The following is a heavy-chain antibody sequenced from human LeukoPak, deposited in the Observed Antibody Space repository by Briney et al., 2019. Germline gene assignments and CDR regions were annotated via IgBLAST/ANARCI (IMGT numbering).Heavy chain of an antibody. CDR3: ARGHVEMATISPQGVDY. J-gene: IGHJ4*02. CDR1: GYTFTGYY. D-gene: IGHD5-24*01. Sequence: ASVKVSCKASGYTFTGYYMHWVRQAPGQGLEWMGWLNPNSGGTNYAQKFQGRVTMTRDTSISTAYMELSRLRSDDTAVYYCARGHVEMATISPQGVDYWGQGTLVTVSS. V-gene: IGHV1-2*02. CDR2: LNPNSGGT.